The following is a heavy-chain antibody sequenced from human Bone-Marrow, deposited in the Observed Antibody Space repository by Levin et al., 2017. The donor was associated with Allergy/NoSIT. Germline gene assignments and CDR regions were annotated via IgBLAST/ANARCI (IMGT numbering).Heavy chain of an antibody. J-gene: IGHJ6*03. V-gene: IGHV3-7*01. Sequence: PGESLKISCAASGFTLSSYWMSWVRQTPGKGLEWVANIKPDGSAKSYVDSVKGRFTISRDNARNSLYLQMNSLRAEDTAVYYCQTFNYYYMDVWGKGTTVTVSS. D-gene: IGHD3-16*01. CDR1: GFTLSSYW. CDR3: QTFNYYYMDV. CDR2: IKPDGSAK.